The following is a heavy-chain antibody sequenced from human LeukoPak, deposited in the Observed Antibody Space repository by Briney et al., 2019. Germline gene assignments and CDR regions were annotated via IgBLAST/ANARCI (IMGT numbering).Heavy chain of an antibody. CDR1: GFTFSDYS. Sequence: GGSLRLSCAPSGFTFSDYSMNWVRQAPGKGLEWVASISTVSTYTFYADSVKGRFTISRDSVRNSLYLQMSSLGAEDTAVYYCARDGSGFYLYNYMDVWGKGTTVTVSS. CDR3: ARDGSGFYLYNYMDV. J-gene: IGHJ6*03. D-gene: IGHD6-25*01. CDR2: ISTVSTYT. V-gene: IGHV3-21*01.